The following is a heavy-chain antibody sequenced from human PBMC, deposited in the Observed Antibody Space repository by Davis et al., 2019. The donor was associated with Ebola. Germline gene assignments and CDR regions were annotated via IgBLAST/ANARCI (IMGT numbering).Heavy chain of an antibody. CDR2: IYPGDSDT. Sequence: KVSCKGSGYSSTSYWIGWVRQMPGKGLEWMGIIYPGDSDTRYSPSFQGQVTISADKSISTAYLQWSSLKASDTAMYYCARLSQALYDGYGMDVWGQGTTVTVSS. CDR1: GYSSTSYW. V-gene: IGHV5-51*01. J-gene: IGHJ6*02. CDR3: ARLSQALYDGYGMDV. D-gene: IGHD5/OR15-5a*01.